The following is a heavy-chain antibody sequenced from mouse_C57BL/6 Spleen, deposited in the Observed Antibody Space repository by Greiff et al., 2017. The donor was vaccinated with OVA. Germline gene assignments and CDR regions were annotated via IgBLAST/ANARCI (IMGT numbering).Heavy chain of an antibody. D-gene: IGHD1-1*01. V-gene: IGHV3-6*01. CDR2: ISYDGSN. Sequence: EVQLQQSGPGLVKPSQSLSLTCSVTGYSITSGYYWNWIRQFPGNKLEWMGYISYDGSNNYNPSLKNRISITRDTSKNQFFLKLNSVTTEDTATYYCAREAYGSSPVEDYFDYWGQGTTLTVSS. CDR1: GYSITSGYY. CDR3: AREAYGSSPVEDYFDY. J-gene: IGHJ2*01.